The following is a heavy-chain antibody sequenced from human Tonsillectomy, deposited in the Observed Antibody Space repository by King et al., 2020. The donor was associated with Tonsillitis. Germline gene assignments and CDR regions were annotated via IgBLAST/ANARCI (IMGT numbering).Heavy chain of an antibody. V-gene: IGHV5-51*01. CDR2: IYPGDSDT. Sequence: VQLVESGAEVKKPGESLKISCKGSGYSFTSYWIGWVRQMPGKGLEWMGIIYPGDSDTRYSPSFQGQVTISADKSIITAYLQWSSLKASDTAMYYCARPRHCGGDCYSHYYFDYWGQGTLVTVSS. J-gene: IGHJ4*02. D-gene: IGHD2-21*02. CDR3: ARPRHCGGDCYSHYYFDY. CDR1: GYSFTSYW.